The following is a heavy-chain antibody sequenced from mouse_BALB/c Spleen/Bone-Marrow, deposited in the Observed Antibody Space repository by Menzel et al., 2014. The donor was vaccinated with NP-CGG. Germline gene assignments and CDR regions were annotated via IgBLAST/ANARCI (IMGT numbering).Heavy chain of an antibody. CDR3: TRWNYYGSSYDY. CDR1: GYTFTSYW. V-gene: IGHV1-5*01. Sequence: VQLKESGTVLARPGASVKMSCKASGYTFTSYWMHWVKQRPGQGLEWIGAIYPGNSDTSYNQKFKGKAKLTAVTSTSTAYMEPSSLTNEDSAVYYCTRWNYYGSSYDYWGQGTTLTVSS. D-gene: IGHD1-1*01. J-gene: IGHJ2*01. CDR2: IYPGNSDT.